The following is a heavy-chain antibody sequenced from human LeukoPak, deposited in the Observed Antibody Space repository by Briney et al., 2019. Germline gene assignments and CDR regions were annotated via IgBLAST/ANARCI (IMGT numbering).Heavy chain of an antibody. CDR3: ARDYLSYYYDSSGYSYDAFDI. J-gene: IGHJ3*02. D-gene: IGHD3-22*01. V-gene: IGHV4-61*02. CDR1: GGSISSGSYY. CDR2: IYTSGST. Sequence: SETLSLTCTVSGGSISSGSYYWSWIRQPAGKGLEWIGRIYTSGSTNYNPSLKSRVTISVDTSKNQFSLKLSSVTAADTAVYCCARDYLSYYYDSSGYSYDAFDIWGQGTMVTVSS.